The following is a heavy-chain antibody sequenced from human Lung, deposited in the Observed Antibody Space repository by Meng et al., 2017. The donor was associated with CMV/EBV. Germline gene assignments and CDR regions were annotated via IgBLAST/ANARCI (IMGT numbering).Heavy chain of an antibody. J-gene: IGHJ4*02. D-gene: IGHD5-24*01. CDR3: AREAGRDGYATPKFDY. CDR1: GGSIGSGGYY. Sequence: QGQLQESGLGLVKPSQTLPLTCTVSGGSIGSGGYYWSWIRQHPGKGLEWIGYIYYTGSTFYNPSLKSRVTISVDTSKNQFSLKLIPATAADTAVYYCAREAGRDGYATPKFDYWGQGTLVTVSS. V-gene: IGHV4-31*03. CDR2: IYYTGST.